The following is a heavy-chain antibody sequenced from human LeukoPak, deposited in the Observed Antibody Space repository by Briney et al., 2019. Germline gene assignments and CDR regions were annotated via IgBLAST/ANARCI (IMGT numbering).Heavy chain of an antibody. D-gene: IGHD3-10*01. CDR2: IGTAGDT. J-gene: IGHJ6*02. CDR1: GFTFSSYD. Sequence: PGGSLRLSCAASGFTFSSYDMHWVRQATGKGLEWVSAIGTAGDTYYPGSVKGRFTISRENAKNSLYLQMNSLRAGDTAVYYCARDLGPYGMDVWGQGTTVTVSS. V-gene: IGHV3-13*01. CDR3: ARDLGPYGMDV.